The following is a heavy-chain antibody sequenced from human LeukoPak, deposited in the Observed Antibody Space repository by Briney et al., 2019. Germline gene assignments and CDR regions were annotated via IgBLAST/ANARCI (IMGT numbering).Heavy chain of an antibody. D-gene: IGHD6-13*01. CDR3: ARQYSSSWYAHAFDI. V-gene: IGHV7-4-1*02. CDR2: INTNTGNP. CDR1: GYTFTSYA. J-gene: IGHJ3*02. Sequence: ASVKVSCKASGYTFTSYAMNWVRQAPGQGLEWMGWINTNTGNPTYAQGFTGRFVFSLDTSVSTAYLQISSLKAEDTAVYYCARQYSSSWYAHAFDIWGQGTMVTVSS.